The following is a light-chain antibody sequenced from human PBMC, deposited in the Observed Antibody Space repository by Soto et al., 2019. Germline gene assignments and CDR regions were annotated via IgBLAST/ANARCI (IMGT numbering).Light chain of an antibody. CDR1: QDIGTY. V-gene: IGKV1-39*01. CDR2: AAS. CDR3: QQSYTTPRIT. Sequence: DIQMTQSPSSLSASIGDSVIITCRASQDIGTYLNWYQHKPGKAPKHLIYAASSLQTGVPSRFTGSGSGTEFTLTIDSLQPEDFATYYRQQSYTTPRITFGQGTRLEIK. J-gene: IGKJ5*01.